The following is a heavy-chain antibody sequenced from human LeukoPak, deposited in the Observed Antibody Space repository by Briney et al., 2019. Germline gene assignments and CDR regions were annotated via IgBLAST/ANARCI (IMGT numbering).Heavy chain of an antibody. J-gene: IGHJ4*02. CDR3: ARQFYYDRSGFFEGAY. Sequence: GESLKISCKGSGYKFTNYWIGWVRQMPGKGLEWMGSVYPGDSDARYSPSFQGQVTVSADRSISTAYLQWSSLKASDTAMYHCARQFYYDRSGFFEGAYWGQGSLVTVPS. CDR1: GYKFTNYW. CDR2: VYPGDSDA. V-gene: IGHV5-51*01. D-gene: IGHD3-22*01.